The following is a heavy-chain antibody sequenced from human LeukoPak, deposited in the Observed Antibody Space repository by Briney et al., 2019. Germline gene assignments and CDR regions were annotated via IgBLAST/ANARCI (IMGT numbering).Heavy chain of an antibody. J-gene: IGHJ4*02. Sequence: SETLFLTCAVYGGSFSGYYWSWIRQPPGKGLEWIGEINHSGSTNYNPSLKSRVTISVDTSKNQFSLKLSSVTAADTAVYYCARGLARVATTSYYFDYWGQGTLVTVSS. CDR2: INHSGST. V-gene: IGHV4-34*01. CDR1: GGSFSGYY. D-gene: IGHD5-12*01. CDR3: ARGLARVATTSYYFDY.